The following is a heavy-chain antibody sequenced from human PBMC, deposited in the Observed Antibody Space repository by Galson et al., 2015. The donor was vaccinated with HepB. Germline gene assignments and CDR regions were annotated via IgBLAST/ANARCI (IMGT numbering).Heavy chain of an antibody. CDR3: AKDQTSVRYFDWLSAFDI. V-gene: IGHV3-23*01. Sequence: SLRLSCAASGFTFSSYAMSWVRQAPGKGLEWVSAISGSGGSTYYADPVKGRFTISRDNSKNTLYLQMNSLRAEDTAVYYCAKDQTSVRYFDWLSAFDIWGQGTMVTVSS. CDR2: ISGSGGST. J-gene: IGHJ3*02. CDR1: GFTFSSYA. D-gene: IGHD3-9*01.